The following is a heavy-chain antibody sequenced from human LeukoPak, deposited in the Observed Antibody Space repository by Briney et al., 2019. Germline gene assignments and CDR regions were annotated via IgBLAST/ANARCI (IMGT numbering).Heavy chain of an antibody. D-gene: IGHD6-6*01. CDR3: ARESSSSTEVDV. CDR1: GFTFSSYW. J-gene: IGHJ6*02. CDR2: IKSDGSRT. Sequence: GGSLRLSRAASGFTFSSYWMHWVRQAPGKGLVWVSRIKSDGSRTSYADSVKGRFTISRDNAKNTLYLQMNSLRAEDTALYYCARESSSSTEVDVWGQGTTVTVSS. V-gene: IGHV3-74*01.